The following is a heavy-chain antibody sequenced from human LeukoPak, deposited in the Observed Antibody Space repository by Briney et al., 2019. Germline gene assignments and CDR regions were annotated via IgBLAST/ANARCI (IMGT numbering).Heavy chain of an antibody. CDR2: VYSREYP. J-gene: IGHJ5*02. D-gene: IGHD3-16*01. Sequence: PSDTVSLTCTVSGDSITSHSWSWIRQPPGKGLEWIGRVYSREYPDSNYYLNSRDTMSIDTSRNQPSFSLNLTSVTAADTAFYYCARTDSGNTDGLIHVLDPWGRGTLVTVSS. CDR1: GDSITSHS. CDR3: ARTDSGNTDGLIHVLDP. V-gene: IGHV4-4*07.